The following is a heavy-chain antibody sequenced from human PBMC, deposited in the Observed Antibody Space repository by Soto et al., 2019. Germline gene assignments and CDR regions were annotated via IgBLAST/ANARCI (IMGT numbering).Heavy chain of an antibody. V-gene: IGHV3-48*02. D-gene: IGHD6-25*01. CDR3: AEDEIYRGGYLPP. CDR1: GYNLTPYP. CDR2: ISSGSDII. J-gene: IGHJ5*02. Sequence: GSLRLSCAPGYNLTPYPVNWVRQAPGKGLEWVAYISSGSDIIYYADSVKGRFSISRDTAKNLVFLQMKSLREDDTAVYYCAEDEIYRGGYLPPCGQGTKVTVYS.